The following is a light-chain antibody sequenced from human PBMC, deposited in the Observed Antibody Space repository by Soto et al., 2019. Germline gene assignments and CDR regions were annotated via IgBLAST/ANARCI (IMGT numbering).Light chain of an antibody. CDR2: KAS. CDR3: HFGT. CDR1: QSISSY. Sequence: DIQMTQSPSSLSASVGDRVTITCRASQSISSYLNWYQQKPGKAPKLLIYKASTLKSGVPSRFSGSGSGTEFTLTISSLQPDDFATYYCHFGTFGQGTKVDI. V-gene: IGKV1-5*03. J-gene: IGKJ1*01.